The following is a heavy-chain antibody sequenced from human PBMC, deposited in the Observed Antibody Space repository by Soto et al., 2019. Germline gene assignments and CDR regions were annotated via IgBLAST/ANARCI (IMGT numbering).Heavy chain of an antibody. J-gene: IGHJ5*02. CDR3: ARDFPHNWFDP. CDR2: IYYSGST. CDR1: GGSISSYY. V-gene: IGHV4-59*12. Sequence: PSETLSLTCTASGGSISSYYWSWIRQPPGKGLEWIGYIYYSGSTNYNPSLKSRVTISVDTSKNTVYLQMNSLRAEDAAVYYCARDFPHNWFDPWGQGTLVTVSS.